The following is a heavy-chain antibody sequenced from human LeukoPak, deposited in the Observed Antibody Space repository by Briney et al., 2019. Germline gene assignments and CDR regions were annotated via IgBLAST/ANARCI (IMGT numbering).Heavy chain of an antibody. D-gene: IGHD6-13*01. CDR2: IIPILGIA. CDR3: ARDPARSSSWSDY. CDR1: GGTFSSYA. Sequence: GASVKVSCKASGGTFSSYAISWVRQAPGQGLEWMGRIIPILGIANYAQKFQGRVTITADKSTSTAYMELSSLRSEDTAVYYCARDPARSSSWSDYWGQGTLVTVSS. J-gene: IGHJ4*02. V-gene: IGHV1-69*04.